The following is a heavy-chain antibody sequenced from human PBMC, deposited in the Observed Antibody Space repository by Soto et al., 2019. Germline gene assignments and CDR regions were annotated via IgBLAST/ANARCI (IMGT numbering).Heavy chain of an antibody. CDR3: VKDRGGGVVIFDGFDV. Sequence: EVQLVESGGGLVQPGRSLRLSCAASGFTIDDYAMHWVRQAPGEGLEWVSGISWNSGSISYADSVKGRFTISRDNAKNSLYLRMNSLRTEDTALYYCVKDRGGGVVIFDGFDVWGQGTTVTVSS. CDR1: GFTIDDYA. D-gene: IGHD3-3*01. CDR2: ISWNSGSI. V-gene: IGHV3-9*01. J-gene: IGHJ3*01.